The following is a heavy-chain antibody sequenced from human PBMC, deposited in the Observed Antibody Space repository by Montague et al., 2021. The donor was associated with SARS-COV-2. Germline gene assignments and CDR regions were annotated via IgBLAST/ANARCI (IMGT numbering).Heavy chain of an antibody. V-gene: IGHV4-34*01. CDR2: INQSESP. J-gene: IGHJ5*01. D-gene: IGHD3-22*01. CDR3: ARGLLTINMIVVVMAGASNGFAP. CDR1: GGSFSGYY. Sequence: SETLSLTCAVYGGSFSGYYWSWIRQPPGKGLEWIGEINQSESPNYNPSLKSRVTISLDTSKNQISLRLTSVTAADTAVYYCARGLLTINMIVVVMAGASNGFAPWGRGTLVPVSS.